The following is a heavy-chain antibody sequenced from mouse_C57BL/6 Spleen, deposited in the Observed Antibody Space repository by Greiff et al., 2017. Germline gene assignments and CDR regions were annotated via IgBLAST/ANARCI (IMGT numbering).Heavy chain of an antibody. CDR1: GYTFTDYY. CDR3: ARRDYGSSYDAMDY. D-gene: IGHD1-1*01. J-gene: IGHJ4*01. CDR2: INPYNGGT. V-gene: IGHV1-19*01. Sequence: VQLQQSGPVLVKPGASVTMSCKASGYTFTDYYMNWVKQSHGKSLEWIGVINPYNGGTSYNQKFKGKATLTVDKSSSTAYMELNSLTSEDSAVYYCARRDYGSSYDAMDYWGQGTSVTVSS.